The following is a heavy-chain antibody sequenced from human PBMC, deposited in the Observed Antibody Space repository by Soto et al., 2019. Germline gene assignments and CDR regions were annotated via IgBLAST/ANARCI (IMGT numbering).Heavy chain of an antibody. Sequence: DVQLLESGGGLVQPGGSLRLSCAASGFTFSKYAMSWVRQAPGKGLQWVSAISASGGTTYYADSVKGRVTFSRDNSKNTLYLQMNSLRAEDTAVYYCAKVGDTQWGSTYRYTHFDYRGQGTRVAVSS. CDR2: ISASGGTT. D-gene: IGHD3-16*02. CDR3: AKVGDTQWGSTYRYTHFDY. CDR1: GFTFSKYA. V-gene: IGHV3-23*01. J-gene: IGHJ4*02.